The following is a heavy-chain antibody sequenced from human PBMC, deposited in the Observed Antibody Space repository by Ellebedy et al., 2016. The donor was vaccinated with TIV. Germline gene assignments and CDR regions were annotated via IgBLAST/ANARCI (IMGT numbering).Heavy chain of an antibody. D-gene: IGHD4-23*01. CDR2: MFHSGST. Sequence: SQTLSLTCDVSGDSIISSKYYWGWIRQPPGRGLEWIGSMFHSGSTYYSPSLKSRVTISVDTSKNQLSLRLRSVTAGDTAVYYCARDGAGRWDYWGPGTLVTVSS. CDR1: GDSIISSKYY. J-gene: IGHJ4*02. CDR3: ARDGAGRWDY. V-gene: IGHV4-39*07.